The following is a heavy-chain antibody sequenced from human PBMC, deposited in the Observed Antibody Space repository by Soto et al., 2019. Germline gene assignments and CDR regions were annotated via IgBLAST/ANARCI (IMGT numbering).Heavy chain of an antibody. CDR1: GFTFSSYA. Sequence: PGGSLRLSCAASGFTFSSYAMHWVRQAPGKGLEWVAVISYDGSNKYYADSVKGRFTISRDNSKNTLYLQMNSLRAEDTAVYYCASSASESTDFDYWGQGTLVTVSS. J-gene: IGHJ4*02. V-gene: IGHV3-30-3*01. CDR2: ISYDGSNK. CDR3: ASSASESTDFDY. D-gene: IGHD2-2*01.